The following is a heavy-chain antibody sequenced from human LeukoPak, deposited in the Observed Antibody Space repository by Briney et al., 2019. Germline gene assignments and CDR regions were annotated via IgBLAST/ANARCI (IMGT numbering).Heavy chain of an antibody. D-gene: IGHD1-26*01. V-gene: IGHV4-30-2*01. CDR3: ASTIVGATTSYFDY. CDR2: IYHSGST. J-gene: IGHJ4*02. Sequence: SETLSLTCTVSGGSISSGGYYWSWIRQPPGKGLEWIGYIYHSGSTYYNPSLKSRVTISVDRSKDQFSLKLSSVTAADTAVYYCASTIVGATTSYFDYWGQGTLVTVSS. CDR1: GGSISSGGYY.